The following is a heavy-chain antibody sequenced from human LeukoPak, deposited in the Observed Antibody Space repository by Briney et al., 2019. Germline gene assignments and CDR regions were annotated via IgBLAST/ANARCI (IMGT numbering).Heavy chain of an antibody. CDR3: ARDGAMPYYYGSGSYYNVYGMDV. Sequence: GGSLRLSCAASGFTFSSYWMSWVRQPPGKGLEWVAHIKQEGSEKYYVDPVKCRFTISRDNAKNSLYLQMNSLRAEDTAVYYCARDGAMPYYYGSGSYYNVYGMDVWGQGTTVTVSS. CDR2: IKQEGSEK. CDR1: GFTFSSYW. J-gene: IGHJ6*02. V-gene: IGHV3-7*01. D-gene: IGHD3-10*01.